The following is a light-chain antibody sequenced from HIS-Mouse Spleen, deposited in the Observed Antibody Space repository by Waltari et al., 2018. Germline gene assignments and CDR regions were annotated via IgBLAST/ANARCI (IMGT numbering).Light chain of an antibody. J-gene: IGLJ1*01. CDR1: SSDVGGYNY. CDR2: DVS. CDR3: CSYAGSYTYV. Sequence: QSALTQPRSVSGSPGQSVTISCTGTSSDVGGYNYVAWYQPHPGKAPKLMICDVSKRPSGVPDRFSGSKSGNTASLTISGLQAEDEADYYCCSYAGSYTYVFGTGTKVTVL. V-gene: IGLV2-11*01.